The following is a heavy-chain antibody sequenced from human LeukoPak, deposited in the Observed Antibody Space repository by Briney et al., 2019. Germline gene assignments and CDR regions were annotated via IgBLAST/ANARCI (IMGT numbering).Heavy chain of an antibody. V-gene: IGHV3-23*01. D-gene: IGHD3-22*01. CDR3: ARDEVVLGGYYQY. CDR1: GFTFSSYA. Sequence: GGSLRLSCAASGFTFSSYAMNWVRQAPGKGLEWVSAISGSGGSTYYADSVKGRFTISRDNSKNTLYLQMNSLRAEDTAVYYCARDEVVLGGYYQYWGQGTLVTVSS. J-gene: IGHJ4*02. CDR2: ISGSGGST.